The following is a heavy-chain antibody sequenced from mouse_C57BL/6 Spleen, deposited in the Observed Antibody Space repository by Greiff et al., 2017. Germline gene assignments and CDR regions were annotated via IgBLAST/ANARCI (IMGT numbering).Heavy chain of an antibody. J-gene: IGHJ3*01. CDR1: GYTFTSYW. Sequence: QVQLQQPGAELVKPGASVKLSCKASGYTFTSYWMHWVKPRPCQGLEWLGMIHPTSGSTNYKEKFKSKATLTVDKSTSTAYMQLSSLTSEDSAVYYCARTYYDYSWFAYWGKGTLGTVAA. V-gene: IGHV1-64*01. D-gene: IGHD2-4*01. CDR3: ARTYYDYSWFAY. CDR2: IHPTSGST.